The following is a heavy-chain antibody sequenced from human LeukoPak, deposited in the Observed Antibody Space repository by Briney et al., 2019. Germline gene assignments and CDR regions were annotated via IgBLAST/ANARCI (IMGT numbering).Heavy chain of an antibody. D-gene: IGHD6-19*01. J-gene: IGHJ4*02. V-gene: IGHV3-49*04. CDR1: GFTFGDYA. CDR2: IRSKAYGGTT. Sequence: GGSLRLSCTTSGFTFGDYAMSWVRQAPGNGLEWVGVIRSKAYGGTTDSAASVTGRFTILRDDSKSIAYLQMNSLKTEDTAVYYCTRAFQSHTGWYVHFYWGQGSVVTVSS. CDR3: TRAFQSHTGWYVHFY.